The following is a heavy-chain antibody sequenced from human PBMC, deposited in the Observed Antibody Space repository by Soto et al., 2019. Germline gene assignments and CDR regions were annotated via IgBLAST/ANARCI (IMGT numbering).Heavy chain of an antibody. V-gene: IGHV2-5*02. CDR2: IYWDDDK. D-gene: IGHD6-19*01. J-gene: IGHJ3*02. CDR1: GFSLSTSGVG. Sequence: QLTLKESGPTLVKPPQTLTLTCTFSGFSLSTSGVGVGWIRQPPGKPLEWLALIYWDDDKRDSPSLKSRLTITKDTSKTQVVLTMTNMDPVDTATYYCAHRRRQQGLASAVDAFDIWGQGTMVTVSS. CDR3: AHRRRQQGLASAVDAFDI.